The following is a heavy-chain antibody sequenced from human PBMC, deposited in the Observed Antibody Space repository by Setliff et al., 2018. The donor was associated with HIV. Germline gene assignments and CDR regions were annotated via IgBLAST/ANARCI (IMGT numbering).Heavy chain of an antibody. V-gene: IGHV3-7*03. CDR1: GFTFSSCW. J-gene: IGHJ6*03. Sequence: GSLRLSCAASGFTFSSCWVAWVRQGPGKGLEWVANIEQDGSEKYYVDSVKGRFTISRDNGKNSLYLQMNSLRAEDTAVYYCASSGYNYGGYYMDVWGKGTTVTVSS. CDR3: ASSGYNYGGYYMDV. D-gene: IGHD5-18*01. CDR2: IEQDGSEK.